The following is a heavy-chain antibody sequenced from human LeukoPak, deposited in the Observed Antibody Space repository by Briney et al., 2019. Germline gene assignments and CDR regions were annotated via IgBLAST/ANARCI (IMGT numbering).Heavy chain of an antibody. CDR2: IIPIFGTA. Sequence: ASVTVSCKASGGTFSSYAISWVRQAPGQGLEWMGGIIPIFGTANYAQKFQGRVTITADKSTSTAYMELSSLRSEDTAAYYCARVGTYYYGMDVWGQGTTVTVSS. V-gene: IGHV1-69*06. J-gene: IGHJ6*02. CDR3: ARVGTYYYGMDV. CDR1: GGTFSSYA.